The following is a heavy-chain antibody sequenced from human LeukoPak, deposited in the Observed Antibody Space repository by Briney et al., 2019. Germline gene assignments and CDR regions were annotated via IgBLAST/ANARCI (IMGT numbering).Heavy chain of an antibody. CDR3: ASGGSGSYYHDY. CDR1: GGSISSSSYY. D-gene: IGHD3-10*01. J-gene: IGHJ4*02. Sequence: PSETLSLTCTVSGGSISSSSYYWGWIRQPPGKGLEWIGSIYYSGSTYYNPSLKSRVTISVDTSKNQFSLKLSSVTAADTAVYYCASGGSGSYYHDYWGQGTLVTVSS. CDR2: IYYSGST. V-gene: IGHV4-39*01.